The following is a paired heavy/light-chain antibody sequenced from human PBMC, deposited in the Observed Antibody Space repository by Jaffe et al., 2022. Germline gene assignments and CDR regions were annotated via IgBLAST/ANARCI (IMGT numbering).Light chain of an antibody. CDR3: NSYTHTNTLRGV. Sequence: QSALTQPASVSGSPGQSITISCTGTSSDIGTYNYVSWYQQHPGKAPKLIIYEVSNRPSGVSNRFSGSKSGNTASLTISGLQAEDEADYYCNSYTHTNTLRGVFGTGTEVTVL. V-gene: IGLV2-14*01. CDR2: EVS. J-gene: IGLJ1*01. CDR1: SSDIGTYNY.
Heavy chain of an antibody. CDR3: ARREFCPHHRCTTLGGGLDV. V-gene: IGHV5-51*03. J-gene: IGHJ3*01. CDR1: GYSFTNYW. CDR2: IYPADSDT. D-gene: IGHD7-27*01. Sequence: EVQLVQSGAEVKKPGESLKISCQGSGYSFTNYWIGWVRQMPGQGLEWMGIIYPADSDTRYNPSFQGQVTISVDKSISTAYLQWSSLGASDTAMVYCARREFCPHHRCTTLGGGLDVWGQGTMVTVSS.